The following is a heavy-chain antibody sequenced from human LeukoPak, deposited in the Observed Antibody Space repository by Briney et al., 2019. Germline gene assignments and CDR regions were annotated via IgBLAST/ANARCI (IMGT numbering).Heavy chain of an antibody. Sequence: PGRSLRLSCAASGFTFSSYGMHWVRQAPGEGLEWVAVISYDGSNKYYADSVKGRFTISRDNSKNTLYLQMNSLRAEDTAVYYCAKERLYCSGGSCSRIYYYYGMDVWGQGTTVTVSS. CDR1: GFTFSSYG. J-gene: IGHJ6*02. CDR3: AKERLYCSGGSCSRIYYYYGMDV. CDR2: ISYDGSNK. D-gene: IGHD2-15*01. V-gene: IGHV3-30*18.